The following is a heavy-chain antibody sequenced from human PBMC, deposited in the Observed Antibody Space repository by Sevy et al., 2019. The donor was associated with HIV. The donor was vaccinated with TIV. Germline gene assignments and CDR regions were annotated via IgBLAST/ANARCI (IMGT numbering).Heavy chain of an antibody. V-gene: IGHV3-7*01. CDR1: GFTFDTYW. CDR2: IRQDGGEI. D-gene: IGHD3-16*01. CDR3: ARRFFDV. Sequence: GGSLTLSCAASGFTFDTYWMQWVRQAPGKGLEWVANIRQDGGEIYYSDSVKGRFTISRDNAKESLFLQMTNLKVEDSGIYYCARRFFDVWGQGVLVTVSS. J-gene: IGHJ4*02.